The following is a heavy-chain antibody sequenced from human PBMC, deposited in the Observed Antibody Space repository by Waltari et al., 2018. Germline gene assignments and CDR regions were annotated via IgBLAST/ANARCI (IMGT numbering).Heavy chain of an antibody. CDR1: GFTFSSYA. D-gene: IGHD3-16*01. CDR2: IRGSGGST. J-gene: IGHJ4*02. V-gene: IGHV3-23*01. CDR3: AKAEGPTFGGVWGPFDY. Sequence: EVQLLESGGGLVQPGGSLRLSCAASGFTFSSYAMSWVRQAPGKGLEWVSAIRGSGGSTYYADSVKGRFTISRDNSKNTLYLQMNSLRAEDTAVYYCAKAEGPTFGGVWGPFDYWGQGTLVTVSS.